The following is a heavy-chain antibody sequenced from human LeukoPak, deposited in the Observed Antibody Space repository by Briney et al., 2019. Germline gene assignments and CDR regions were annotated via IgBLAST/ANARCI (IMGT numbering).Heavy chain of an antibody. D-gene: IGHD2-2*02. CDR2: INHSGST. CDR3: ARYCSSTSCYMGFDY. J-gene: IGHJ4*02. V-gene: IGHV4-34*01. CDR1: GGSFSGYY. Sequence: SETLSLTCAVYGGSFSGYYWSWIRQPPGKGLEWIGEINHSGSTNYNPSFKSRVTISVDTSKNQFSLKLSSVTAADTAVYYCARYCSSTSCYMGFDYWGQGTLVTVSS.